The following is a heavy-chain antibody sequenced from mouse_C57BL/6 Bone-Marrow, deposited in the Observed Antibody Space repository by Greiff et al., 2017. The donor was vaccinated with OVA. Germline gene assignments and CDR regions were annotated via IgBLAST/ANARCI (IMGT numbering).Heavy chain of an antibody. D-gene: IGHD2-4*01. CDR1: GYSFTSYY. V-gene: IGHV1-66*01. CDR3: ARYDYDGYYYTMDY. CDR2: LYPGSGNT. J-gene: IGHJ4*01. Sequence: QVQLQQSGPELVKPGASVKISCKASGYSFTSYYIHWVKQRPGQGLEWIGWLYPGSGNTKYNEKFKGKATLTADTSSSTAYMQLSSLTSEDSAVYYCARYDYDGYYYTMDYWGQGTSVTVSS.